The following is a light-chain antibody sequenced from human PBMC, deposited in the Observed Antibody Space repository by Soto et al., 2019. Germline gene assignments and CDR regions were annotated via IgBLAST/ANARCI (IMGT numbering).Light chain of an antibody. CDR2: DTS. CDR3: QQRSNWPT. CDR1: QSVSSY. J-gene: IGKJ1*01. Sequence: EIVLTQSPATLSLSPGERATLSCRASQSVSSYLAWYQQKPDQAPRLLIYDTSNRATGIPVRFSGSGSGTDFTLTISSLEPEDSAVYYCQQRSNWPTFGQGTKVEIK. V-gene: IGKV3-11*01.